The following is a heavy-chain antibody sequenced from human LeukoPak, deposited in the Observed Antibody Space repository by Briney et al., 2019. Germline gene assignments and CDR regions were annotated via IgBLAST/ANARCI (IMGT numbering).Heavy chain of an antibody. D-gene: IGHD3-22*01. Sequence: GGSLRLSRAASGFTLSDYYMSSIRQAPRKGLEWVSYISSSGSIIYYADSVKGRFIISRDNAKNSLYLQMNSLRAEDTAVYFCARVGYDSSGRFDYWGQGALVTVSS. CDR1: GFTLSDYY. J-gene: IGHJ4*02. V-gene: IGHV3-11*04. CDR2: ISSSGSII. CDR3: ARVGYDSSGRFDY.